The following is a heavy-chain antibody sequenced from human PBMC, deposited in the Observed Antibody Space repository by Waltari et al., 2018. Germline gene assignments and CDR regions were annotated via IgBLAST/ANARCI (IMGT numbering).Heavy chain of an antibody. D-gene: IGHD6-19*01. CDR1: GGSISSYY. J-gene: IGHJ4*02. V-gene: IGHV4-59*01. Sequence: QVQLQESGPGLVKPSETLSLTCTVSGGSISSYYWRWIRQPPGKVLEWIGYIYYSGSTNYNPSLKSRVTISVDTSKNQFSLKLSSVTAADTAVYYCARGVSSGWYSQFDYWGQGTLVTVSS. CDR3: ARGVSSGWYSQFDY. CDR2: IYYSGST.